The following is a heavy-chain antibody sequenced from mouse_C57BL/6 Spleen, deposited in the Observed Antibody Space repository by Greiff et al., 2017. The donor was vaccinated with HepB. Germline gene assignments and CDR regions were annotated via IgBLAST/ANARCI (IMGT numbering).Heavy chain of an antibody. J-gene: IGHJ2*01. D-gene: IGHD2-3*01. CDR1: GYTFTSYW. Sequence: QVQLQQPGAELVMPGASVKLSCKASGYTFTSYWMHWVKQRPGQGLEWIGEIDPSDSYTNYNQKFKGKSTLTVDKSSSTAYMQLSSLTSADSAVYYCARGRDDGYYFFDYWGQGTTLTVSS. V-gene: IGHV1-69*01. CDR3: ARGRDDGYYFFDY. CDR2: IDPSDSYT.